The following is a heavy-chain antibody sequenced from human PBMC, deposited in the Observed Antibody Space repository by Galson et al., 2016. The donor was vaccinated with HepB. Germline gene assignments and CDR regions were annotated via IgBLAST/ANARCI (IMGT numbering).Heavy chain of an antibody. V-gene: IGHV3-7*01. CDR1: GFTVSSNY. CDR3: ARDRAYSMSWSTWDGALDV. J-gene: IGHJ6*04. Sequence: SLRLSCAASGFTVSSNYMSWVRQAPGKGLEWVANIKQSGSDKYYVDSVKGRFAISRDNAQNSVYLQMNSLRAEDTALYYCARDRAYSMSWSTWDGALDVWGKGTTVTVSS. CDR2: IKQSGSDK. D-gene: IGHD6-13*01.